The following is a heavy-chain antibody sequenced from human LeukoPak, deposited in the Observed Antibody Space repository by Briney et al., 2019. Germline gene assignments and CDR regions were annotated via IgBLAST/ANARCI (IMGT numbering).Heavy chain of an antibody. CDR3: ATDSSSSGLAFDY. V-gene: IGHV3-64*01. D-gene: IGHD6-6*01. CDR1: GFTFSSYA. Sequence: GGSLRLSCAASGFTFSSYAMHWVRQAPGKGLEYVSAISSNGGSTYYANSVKGRFTISRDNSKNTLYLQMGSLRDEDMAVYYCATDSSSSGLAFDYWGQGTLVTVSS. J-gene: IGHJ4*02. CDR2: ISSNGGST.